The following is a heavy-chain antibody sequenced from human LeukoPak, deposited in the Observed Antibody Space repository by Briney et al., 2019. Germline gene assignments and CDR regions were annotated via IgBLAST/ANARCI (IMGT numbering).Heavy chain of an antibody. CDR3: AKDIVAAAGTADY. Sequence: GGSLRLSCAASGFTFSSYGMHWVRQAPGKGLEWVAVISYDGSNKYYADSVKGRFTISRDNSKNTLYLQMNSLRAEDTAVYYCAKDIVAAAGTADYWGQGTLVTVSS. D-gene: IGHD6-13*01. CDR2: ISYDGSNK. CDR1: GFTFSSYG. V-gene: IGHV3-30*18. J-gene: IGHJ4*02.